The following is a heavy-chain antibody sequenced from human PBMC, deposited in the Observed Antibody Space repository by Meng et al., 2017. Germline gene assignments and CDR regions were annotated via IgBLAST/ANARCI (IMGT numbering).Heavy chain of an antibody. Sequence: QGKTQQWGAGLLKPSETLSLPCAVYGGSFSGYYWSWIRQPPGKGLEWIGEINHSGSTNYNPSLKSRVTISVDTSKNQFSLKLSSVTAADTAVYYCARRGIAARPFYYWGQGTLVTVSS. CDR1: GGSFSGYY. J-gene: IGHJ4*02. D-gene: IGHD6-6*01. V-gene: IGHV4-34*01. CDR2: INHSGST. CDR3: ARRGIAARPFYY.